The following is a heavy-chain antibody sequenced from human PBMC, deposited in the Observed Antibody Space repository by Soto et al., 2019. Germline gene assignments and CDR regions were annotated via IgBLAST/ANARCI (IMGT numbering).Heavy chain of an antibody. Sequence: GGSLRLSCAASGFTFSSYWMSWVRQAPGKGLEWVANIKQDGSEKYYVDSVKGRFTISRDNAKNSLYLQMNSLRAEDTAVYYCARGGWYCSSTSCYVDYWGQGTLVTVSS. CDR2: IKQDGSEK. J-gene: IGHJ4*02. V-gene: IGHV3-7*01. CDR3: ARGGWYCSSTSCYVDY. D-gene: IGHD2-2*01. CDR1: GFTFSSYW.